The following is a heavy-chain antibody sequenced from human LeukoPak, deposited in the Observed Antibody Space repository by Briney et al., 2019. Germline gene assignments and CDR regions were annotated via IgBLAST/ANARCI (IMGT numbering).Heavy chain of an antibody. CDR1: GYSFTSYW. D-gene: IGHD5-24*01. J-gene: IGHJ3*02. CDR2: IYPGDSDT. V-gene: IGHV5-51*01. CDR3: ARHLRGDGYIHDAFDI. Sequence: GESLKISCKGSGYSFTSYWIGWVRQMPGKGLEWMGIIYPGDSDTRYSPSFQGQVTISADKSISTAYLQWSSLKASDTAMYYCARHLRGDGYIHDAFDIWGQGTMVTVSS.